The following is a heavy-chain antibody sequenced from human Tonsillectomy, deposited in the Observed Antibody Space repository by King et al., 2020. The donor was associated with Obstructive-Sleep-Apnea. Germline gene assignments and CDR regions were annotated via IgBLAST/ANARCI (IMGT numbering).Heavy chain of an antibody. V-gene: IGHV3-13*01. CDR2: IGTADDT. J-gene: IGHJ6*02. CDR3: ARVYSYGTYGMDV. D-gene: IGHD5-18*01. CDR1: GFTFSSYD. Sequence: VQLVESGGGLVQPGGSLRLSCAASGFTFSSYDMHWVRQATGKGLEWVSAIGTADDTYYPGSVKGRFTISRENAKNSLYLQMNSLRAGDTAVYYCARVYSYGTYGMDVWGQGTTVTVSS.